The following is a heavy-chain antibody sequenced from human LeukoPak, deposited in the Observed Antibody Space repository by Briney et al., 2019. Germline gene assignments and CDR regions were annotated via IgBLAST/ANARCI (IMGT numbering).Heavy chain of an antibody. CDR1: GFTFSYYW. CDR2: INHDGSST. D-gene: IGHD2/OR15-2a*01. CDR3: ARAPYTTGRGYYFDY. V-gene: IGHV3-74*01. Sequence: SGGSLRLSCAASGFTFSYYWMHWVRQAPGKGLVWVSRINHDGSSTTYADSVKGRFTISRDNAKSTLYLQMNSLRAEDTAVYYCARAPYTTGRGYYFDYWGQGTLVTVSS. J-gene: IGHJ4*02.